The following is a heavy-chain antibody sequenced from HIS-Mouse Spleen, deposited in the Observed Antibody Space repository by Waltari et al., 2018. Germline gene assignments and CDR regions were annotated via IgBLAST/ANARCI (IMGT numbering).Heavy chain of an antibody. CDR3: AREIPYSSSWYDWYFDL. D-gene: IGHD6-13*01. CDR2: IYYSGST. V-gene: IGHV4-39*07. CDR1: GGSISSSSYY. J-gene: IGHJ2*01. Sequence: QLQLQESGPGLVKPSETLSLTCTVSGGSISSSSYYWGWVRQPPGKGLGWIGSIYYSGSTYNNPSLKSRVTISVDTSKNQFSLKLSYVTAADTAVYYCAREIPYSSSWYDWYFDLWGRGTLVTVSS.